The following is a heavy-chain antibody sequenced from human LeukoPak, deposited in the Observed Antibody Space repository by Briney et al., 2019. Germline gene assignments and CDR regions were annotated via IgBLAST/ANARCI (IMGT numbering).Heavy chain of an antibody. CDR3: ARLEGSYFLDY. V-gene: IGHV5-51*01. Sequence: GESLTISCTGSGYSFTSYWIGWVRQMPGKGLEWRGIIYPGDSDTRYSPSFQGQVTISADKSIITPYLQWSSLKASDTAMYYCARLEGSYFLDYWGQGTLVTVSS. CDR2: IYPGDSDT. J-gene: IGHJ4*02. CDR1: GYSFTSYW. D-gene: IGHD1-26*01.